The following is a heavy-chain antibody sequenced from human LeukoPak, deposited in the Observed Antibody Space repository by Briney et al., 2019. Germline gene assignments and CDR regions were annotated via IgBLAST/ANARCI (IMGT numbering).Heavy chain of an antibody. CDR1: GYTFTGYY. CDR2: INPSGGST. V-gene: IGHV1-46*01. D-gene: IGHD1-26*01. Sequence: ASVKVSCKASGYTFTGYYLHCMRQAPGQGLEWMGIINPSGGSTSYAQKFQGRVTMTRDTSTSTVYMELSSLRSEDTAVYYCARVAPGATDFDYWGQGTLVTVSS. CDR3: ARVAPGATDFDY. J-gene: IGHJ4*02.